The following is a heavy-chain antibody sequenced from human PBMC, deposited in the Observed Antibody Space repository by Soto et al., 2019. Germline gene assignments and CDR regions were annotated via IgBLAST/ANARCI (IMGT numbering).Heavy chain of an antibody. Sequence: QGPLQESGPGLVRPSETLSLSCTVSGGSITNYYWGWVRQPPGKGLQWIAYIANTGSADYNPSLKSRLSIPMDMPKSQLSRKLRSVTAADTAVYYCARLNDLYSRSYSPLYYFDSWGQGSLVTVSS. CDR2: IANTGSA. J-gene: IGHJ4*02. V-gene: IGHV4-59*01. CDR1: GGSITNYY. D-gene: IGHD1-26*01. CDR3: ARLNDLYSRSYSPLYYFDS.